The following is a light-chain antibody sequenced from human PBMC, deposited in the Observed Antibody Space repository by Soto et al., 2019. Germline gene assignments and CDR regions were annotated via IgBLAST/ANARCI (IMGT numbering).Light chain of an antibody. CDR2: EVT. Sequence: VLPQPASVSGSPGQSIAISCTSTSSDVGTYDYVSWYQQYPDKAPKLIIYEVTQRPSGVSNRFSGSKSGNTASLTISGLQAEDEADYYCSSHTSVNTRVFGTGTKVTVL. CDR3: SSHTSVNTRV. V-gene: IGLV2-14*01. J-gene: IGLJ1*01. CDR1: SSDVGTYDY.